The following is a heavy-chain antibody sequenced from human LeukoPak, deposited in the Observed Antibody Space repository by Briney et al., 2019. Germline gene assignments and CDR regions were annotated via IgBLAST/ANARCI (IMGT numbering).Heavy chain of an antibody. V-gene: IGHV4-34*01. CDR2: INHSGST. D-gene: IGHD3-22*01. J-gene: IGHJ4*02. CDR3: ARHYDSSGYWYYFNY. CDR1: GGSFSGYY. Sequence: SETLSLTCAVYGGSFSGYYWSWIRQPPGKGLEWIGEINHSGSTNYNPSLKSRLTISVDTSKNQFSLELSSVTAADTAVYYCARHYDSSGYWYYFNYWGQGTLVTVSS.